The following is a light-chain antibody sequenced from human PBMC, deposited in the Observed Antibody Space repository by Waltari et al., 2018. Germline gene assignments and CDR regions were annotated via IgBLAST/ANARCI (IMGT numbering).Light chain of an antibody. Sequence: DIVMTPSPDSLAVSLGERATINFKPSQSVLYSSNNKNYLAWYQQKPGQPPKLLIYWASTRESGVPDRFSGSGSGTDFTLTISSLQAEDVAVYYCQQYYSTPQTFGPGTKVDIK. V-gene: IGKV4-1*01. CDR2: WAS. CDR3: QQYYSTPQT. CDR1: QSVLYSSNNKNY. J-gene: IGKJ3*01.